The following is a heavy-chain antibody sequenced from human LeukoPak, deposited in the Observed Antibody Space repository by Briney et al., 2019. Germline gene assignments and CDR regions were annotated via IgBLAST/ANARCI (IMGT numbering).Heavy chain of an antibody. CDR2: ISGSSSNR. CDR3: AKSLVGYCSSTSCPADY. V-gene: IGHV3-23*01. J-gene: IGHJ4*02. Sequence: GGSLRLSCAASGFTFSNYAMNWVRQAPGKGLEWVSVISGSSSNRYYADSVKGRFTISRDNSKNTLYLQMNSLKAEDTAVYYCAKSLVGYCSSTSCPADYWGQGTLVTVSS. D-gene: IGHD2-2*01. CDR1: GFTFSNYA.